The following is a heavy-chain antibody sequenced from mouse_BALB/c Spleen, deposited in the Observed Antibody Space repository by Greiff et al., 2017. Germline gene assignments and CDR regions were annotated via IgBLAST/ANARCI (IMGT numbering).Heavy chain of an antibody. CDR1: GYSFTSYW. J-gene: IGHJ4*01. CDR3: ARWGNYDYAMDY. V-gene: IGHV1S126*01. Sequence: VKLMESGPQLVRPGASVKISCKASGYSFTSYWMHWVKQRPGQGLEWIGMIDPSDSETRLNQKFKDKATLTVDKSSSTAYMQLSSPTSEDSAVYYCARWGNYDYAMDYWGQGTSVTVSS. CDR2: IDPSDSET. D-gene: IGHD2-1*01.